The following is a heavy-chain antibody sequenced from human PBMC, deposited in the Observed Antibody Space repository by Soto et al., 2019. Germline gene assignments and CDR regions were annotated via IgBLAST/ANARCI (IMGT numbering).Heavy chain of an antibody. CDR3: ARDPGSYLDY. D-gene: IGHD3-10*01. CDR1: GFTFSSYG. V-gene: IGHV3-33*01. J-gene: IGHJ4*02. CDR2: IWYDGSNK. Sequence: QVQLVESGGGVVQPGRSLRLSCAASGFTFSSYGMHWVRQAPGKGLEWVAVIWYDGSNKYYADSVKGRFTISRDNSKNPLYLQMNSLRAEDTAVYYCARDPGSYLDYWGQGTLVTVSS.